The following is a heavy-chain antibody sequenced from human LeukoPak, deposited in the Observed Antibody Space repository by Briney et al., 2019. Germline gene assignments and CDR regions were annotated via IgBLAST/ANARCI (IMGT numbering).Heavy chain of an antibody. J-gene: IGHJ4*02. D-gene: IGHD6-19*01. CDR3: ARRSGIAVAGAFDY. CDR2: ISGSGGNT. V-gene: IGHV3-23*01. Sequence: GGTLRLSCAASGFTFSSYGMSWVRQAPGKGLEWVSSISGSGGNTYYADSVKGRFTFSRDNSKNTLYLQMNSLRAEDTAVYYCARRSGIAVAGAFDYWGQGTLVTVSS. CDR1: GFTFSSYG.